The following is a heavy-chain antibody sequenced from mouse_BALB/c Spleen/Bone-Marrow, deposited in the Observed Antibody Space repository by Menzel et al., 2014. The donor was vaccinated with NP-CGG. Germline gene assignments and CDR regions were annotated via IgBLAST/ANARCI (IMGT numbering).Heavy chain of an antibody. V-gene: IGHV5-6-5*01. CDR3: ARERDYDWFAY. J-gene: IGHJ3*01. D-gene: IGHD2-4*01. CDR1: GFTFSSYA. Sequence: EVHLVESGGGLVKPGGSLKLSCAASGFTFSSYAMSWVRQTPEEGLEWVASINNGGSTYYPDSVKGRFTISRDNARNILFLQMSSLRSEDTAMYYCARERDYDWFAYWGQGTLVTVSA. CDR2: INNGGST.